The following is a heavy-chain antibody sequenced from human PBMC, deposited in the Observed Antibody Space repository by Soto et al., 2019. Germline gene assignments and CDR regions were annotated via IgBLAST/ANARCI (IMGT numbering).Heavy chain of an antibody. Sequence: PGGSLRLSCAASGFTFSSYSMNWVRQAPGKGLEWVSSISSSSSYIYYADSVKGRFTISRDNAKNSLYLQMNSLRAEDTAVYYCAKEIVGAPGWFDPWGQGTLVTVSS. V-gene: IGHV3-21*01. CDR3: AKEIVGAPGWFDP. J-gene: IGHJ5*02. D-gene: IGHD1-26*01. CDR1: GFTFSSYS. CDR2: ISSSSSYI.